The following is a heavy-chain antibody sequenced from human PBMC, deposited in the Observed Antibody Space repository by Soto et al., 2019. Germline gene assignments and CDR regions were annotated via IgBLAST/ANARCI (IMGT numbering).Heavy chain of an antibody. CDR2: IIPIFGTA. Sequence: QVQLVQSGAEVKKPGSSVKVSCKASGGTFSSYAISWVRQAPGQGLEWMGGIIPIFGTANYAQKFQGRVTITVDESTSTAYMELSSLRSEDKAVYYCARGRQPLGLTYYHGMDVWGQGTTVTVSS. J-gene: IGHJ6*02. CDR1: GGTFSSYA. CDR3: ARGRQPLGLTYYHGMDV. V-gene: IGHV1-69*01. D-gene: IGHD6-13*01.